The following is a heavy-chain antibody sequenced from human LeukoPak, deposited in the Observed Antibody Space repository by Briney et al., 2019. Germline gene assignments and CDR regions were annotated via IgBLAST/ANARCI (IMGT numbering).Heavy chain of an antibody. CDR2: ISYDGIKK. CDR1: GFTFSSYN. CDR3: ASHYGSGSYPIDY. Sequence: GGSLRLSCVVSGFTFSSYNMDWVRQAPGKGLEWMVVISYDGIKKYYADSVKGRFTVSRDNSKNTLYLQMNSLRAEDTAVYYCASHYGSGSYPIDYWGQGTLVTVSS. V-gene: IGHV3-30-3*01. J-gene: IGHJ4*02. D-gene: IGHD3-10*01.